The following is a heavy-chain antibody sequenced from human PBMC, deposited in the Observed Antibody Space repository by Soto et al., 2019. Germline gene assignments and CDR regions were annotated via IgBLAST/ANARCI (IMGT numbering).Heavy chain of an antibody. CDR2: INPNSGGT. V-gene: IGHV1-2*04. Sequence: QVQLVQSGAEVKKPGASVKVSCKASGYTFTGYYMHWVRQAPGQGLEWMGWINPNSGGTNYAQKFQGWVTMTRDTSNSTAYMELSRLRSDDTAVYYCARQSDDYSNYYYYGMDVWGQGTTVTVSS. CDR1: GYTFTGYY. CDR3: ARQSDDYSNYYYYGMDV. J-gene: IGHJ6*02. D-gene: IGHD4-4*01.